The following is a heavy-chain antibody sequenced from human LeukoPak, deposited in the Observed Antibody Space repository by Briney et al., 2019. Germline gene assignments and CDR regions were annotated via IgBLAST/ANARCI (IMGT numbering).Heavy chain of an antibody. CDR2: RSYDGSNK. V-gene: IGHV3-30-3*01. CDR1: GFTFSSYA. D-gene: IGHD2-2*02. CDR3: ARVQVPAAILNWFDP. Sequence: PGRSLRLSCAASGFTFSSYAMHWVRQAPGKGLEWVAVRSYDGSNKYYADSVKGRFTISRDNSKNTLYLQMNSLRAEDTAVYYRARVQVPAAILNWFDPWGQGTLVTVSS. J-gene: IGHJ5*02.